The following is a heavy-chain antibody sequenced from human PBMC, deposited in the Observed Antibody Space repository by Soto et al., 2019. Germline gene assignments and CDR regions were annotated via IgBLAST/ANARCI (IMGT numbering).Heavy chain of an antibody. J-gene: IGHJ6*02. Sequence: PSETLSLTCTVSGGSISSGDYYWSWIRQPPGKGLEWIGSIYYSGYTYYNPSLKSRVTISVDTSKNQFSLKLSSVTAADTAVYYCAIHNVSLYVGYYDDIDVSSQRTTDTVSS. CDR3: AIHNVSLYVGYYDDIDV. D-gene: IGHD3-16*01. CDR2: IYYSGYT. CDR1: GGSISSGDYY. V-gene: IGHV4-39*01.